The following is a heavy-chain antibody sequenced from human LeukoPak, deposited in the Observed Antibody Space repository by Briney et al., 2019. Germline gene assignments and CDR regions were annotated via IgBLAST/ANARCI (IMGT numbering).Heavy chain of an antibody. Sequence: GRSLRLSCAASGFTFSDYALHWVRQAPGKGLEWVALLSYDGSREYYADSVRGRFTISRDISKNTLYLQMNSLRPEDTAVYYCVRQGHHWGQGTLVTVSS. CDR1: GFTFSDYA. CDR3: VRQGHH. V-gene: IGHV3-30*04. CDR2: LSYDGSRE. J-gene: IGHJ5*02.